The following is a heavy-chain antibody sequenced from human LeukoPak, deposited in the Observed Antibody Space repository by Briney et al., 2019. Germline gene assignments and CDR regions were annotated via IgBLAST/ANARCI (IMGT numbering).Heavy chain of an antibody. Sequence: GGSLRLSCAASGFTFSSYWMHWVRQAPGKGLVWVSRINGDGSSTTYADSVKGRFTISRDNAKNTLYLQMNSLRAEDTAVYYCAREGTVGYWYFDLWGRGTLVTASS. CDR1: GFTFSSYW. CDR3: AREGTVGYWYFDL. V-gene: IGHV3-74*01. CDR2: INGDGSST. J-gene: IGHJ2*01. D-gene: IGHD1-26*01.